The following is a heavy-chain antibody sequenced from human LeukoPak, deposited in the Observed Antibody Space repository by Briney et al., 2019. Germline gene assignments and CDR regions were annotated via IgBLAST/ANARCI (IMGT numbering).Heavy chain of an antibody. CDR2: ISYSGSA. CDR1: GGSIRSYH. J-gene: IGHJ5*02. CDR3: ARVFGYYYGSGSYYNPSWFDP. Sequence: SETLSLTCTVSGGSIRSYHWSWIRQAPGKGLEWIGYISYSGSANYNPSLKSRVTISVDTSKNQFSLKLSSVTAADSAVYYCARVFGYYYGSGSYYNPSWFDPWGQGTLVTVSS. D-gene: IGHD3-10*01. V-gene: IGHV4-59*01.